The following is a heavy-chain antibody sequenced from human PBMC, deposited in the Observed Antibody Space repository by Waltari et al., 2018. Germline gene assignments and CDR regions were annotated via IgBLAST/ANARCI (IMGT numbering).Heavy chain of an antibody. V-gene: IGHV3-48*03. CDR3: ATDVSGWVDFEH. Sequence: EVQLVESGGDMVHPGGSLRLSCVVHGLNFMNYEMDWVRQAPGKGLELISYIGTSAGYIYYAESVKGRFTISRDNVKNSLYLQMNSLRVEDTAVYYCATDVSGWVDFEHWGRGTLVTVSS. CDR1: GLNFMNYE. J-gene: IGHJ4*02. D-gene: IGHD6-19*01. CDR2: IGTSAGYI.